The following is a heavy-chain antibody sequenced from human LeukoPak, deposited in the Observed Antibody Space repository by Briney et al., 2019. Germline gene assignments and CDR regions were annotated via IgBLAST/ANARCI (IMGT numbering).Heavy chain of an antibody. CDR2: IKSKTDVETT. V-gene: IGHV3-15*01. D-gene: IGHD5-18*01. CDR1: GVTFNYAW. Sequence: PGGSLRLSCAASGVTFNYAWMSWVRQAPGKELKGVGRIKSKTDVETTDYAAPVKGRFTISRDNSKNTLYLQMNRLKTEDTGLYSCPTASYGYAYMNGWHFDYWGQGALVTVSS. J-gene: IGHJ4*02. CDR3: PTASYGYAYMNGWHFDY.